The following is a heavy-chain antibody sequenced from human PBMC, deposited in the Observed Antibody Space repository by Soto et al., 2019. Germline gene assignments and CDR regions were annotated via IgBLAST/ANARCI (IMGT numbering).Heavy chain of an antibody. D-gene: IGHD3-10*01. Sequence: GRSLRLSCAASGFTFSSYAMNWVRQAPGKGLEWVSTIDYTGGYSYYADSVKGRFTISRDNSQKTLDLQMNSLRAEDTAVYYCARDYSGSHDYWGQGTLVTLSS. CDR2: IDYTGGYS. CDR3: ARDYSGSHDY. V-gene: IGHV3-23*01. CDR1: GFTFSSYA. J-gene: IGHJ4*02.